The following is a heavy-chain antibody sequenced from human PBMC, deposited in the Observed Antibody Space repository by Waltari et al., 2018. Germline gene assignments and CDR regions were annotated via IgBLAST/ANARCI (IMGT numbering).Heavy chain of an antibody. V-gene: IGHV4-34*01. Sequence: QVQLQQWGAGLLKPSETLSLTCAVYGGSFSGYYWSWIRQPPGKGLEWIGEITHSGSTNYNPSLKSRVTISVDTSKNQFSLKLSSVTAADTAVYYCARGGYYGSGSRNWGQGTLVTVSS. CDR1: GGSFSGYY. CDR2: ITHSGST. D-gene: IGHD3-10*01. CDR3: ARGGYYGSGSRN. J-gene: IGHJ4*02.